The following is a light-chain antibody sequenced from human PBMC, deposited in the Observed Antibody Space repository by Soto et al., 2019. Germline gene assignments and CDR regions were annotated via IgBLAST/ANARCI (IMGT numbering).Light chain of an antibody. V-gene: IGKV3-20*01. J-gene: IGKJ1*01. CDR1: QSLSRTY. Sequence: EIVLKQSPGTLSLSPGERATLSCRASQSLSRTYLAWYQQNPGQAPRLLIYGASSRATGIPDRFSGSGSGTDFTLTISRLEPEDFAIYFCQQHGSSPRTFGQGTKVDIK. CDR2: GAS. CDR3: QQHGSSPRT.